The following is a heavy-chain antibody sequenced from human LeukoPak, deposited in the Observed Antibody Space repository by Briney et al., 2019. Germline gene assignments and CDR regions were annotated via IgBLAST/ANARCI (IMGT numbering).Heavy chain of an antibody. CDR2: INHSGST. J-gene: IGHJ4*02. CDR3: AKMGDYYFDY. D-gene: IGHD3-16*01. CDR1: GGSFSGYY. Sequence: PSETLSLTCAVYGGSFSGYYWSWIRQPPGKGLEWIGEINHSGSTNYNPSLKSRVTISVDTSKNQFSLKLSSVTAADTAVYSCAKMGDYYFDYWGQGTLVTVSS. V-gene: IGHV4-34*01.